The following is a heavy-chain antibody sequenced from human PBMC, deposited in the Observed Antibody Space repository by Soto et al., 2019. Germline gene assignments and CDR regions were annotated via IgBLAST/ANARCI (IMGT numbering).Heavy chain of an antibody. V-gene: IGHV1-3*01. CDR3: LVLRLLAPY. Sequence: ASVKVSCKASGYTFISYAMHWVRQAPGQNLEWMGWINAGNGKTNYSQQFQGRVTITRDTSASAAYMELSSLRSEDTAVYYCLVLRLLAPYWGQGTLVTVSS. D-gene: IGHD3-9*01. CDR1: GYTFISYA. CDR2: INAGNGKT. J-gene: IGHJ4*02.